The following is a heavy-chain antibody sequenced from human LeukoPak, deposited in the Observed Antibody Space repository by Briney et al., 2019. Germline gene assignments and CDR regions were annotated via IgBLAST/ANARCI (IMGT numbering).Heavy chain of an antibody. CDR2: IYYSGSS. CDR1: GGSISSYH. J-gene: IGHJ4*02. D-gene: IGHD1-20*01. CDR3: ARRIAGSYYFDY. V-gene: IGHV4-59*12. Sequence: SETLSLTCNVSGGSISSYHWSWIRQPPGKGLEWIGYIYYSGSSNYNPSLKSRVTISVDTSKNQFSLKLSSVTAADTAVYYCARRIAGSYYFDYWGQGTLVTVSS.